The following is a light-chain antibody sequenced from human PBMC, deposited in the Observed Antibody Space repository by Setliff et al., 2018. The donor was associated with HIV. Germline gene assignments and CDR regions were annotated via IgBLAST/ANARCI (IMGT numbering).Light chain of an antibody. J-gene: IGLJ1*01. V-gene: IGLV2-14*01. Sequence: QSALAQPASVSGSPGQSVSISCTGSGRDLGGFNFVSWYRQYPGKAPQLIIYEVTNRPSGVSSRFSGSKSGNTASLTISGLQAEDGADYYCGSCTSTSPCAFGTGTKVTVL. CDR3: GSCTSTSPCA. CDR1: GRDLGGFNF. CDR2: EVT.